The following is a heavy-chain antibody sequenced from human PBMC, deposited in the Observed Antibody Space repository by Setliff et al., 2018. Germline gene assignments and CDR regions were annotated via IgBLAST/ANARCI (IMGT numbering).Heavy chain of an antibody. D-gene: IGHD3-22*01. V-gene: IGHV3-23*01. Sequence: PGGSLRLSCVASEFTFSRYFMTWVRQAPGKGLEWIASISGSGGDTDSADSMKGRFTISRDNSKNKLCLQMNSLRPEDTAIYYCATSTIITYYFDSWGQGTLVTVSS. CDR2: ISGSGGDT. CDR3: ATSTIITYYFDS. CDR1: EFTFSRYF. J-gene: IGHJ4*02.